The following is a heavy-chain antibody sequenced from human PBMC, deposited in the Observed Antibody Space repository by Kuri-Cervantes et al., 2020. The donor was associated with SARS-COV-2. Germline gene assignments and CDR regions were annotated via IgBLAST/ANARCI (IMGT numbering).Heavy chain of an antibody. J-gene: IGHJ4*02. CDR2: ISGSGGST. CDR3: ASNLYYYGSGIDY. CDR1: GFTFSSYA. V-gene: IGHV3-23*01. Sequence: GESLKISCAASGFTFSSYAMSWVRQAPGKGLEWVSAISGSGGSTYYADSVKGRFTISRDNSKNTLYLQMNSLRAEDTAVYYCASNLYYYGSGIDYWGQGTLVTGSS. D-gene: IGHD3-10*01.